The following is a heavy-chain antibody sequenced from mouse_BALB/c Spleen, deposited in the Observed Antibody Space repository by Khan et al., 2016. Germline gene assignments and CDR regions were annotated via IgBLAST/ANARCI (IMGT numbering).Heavy chain of an antibody. Sequence: VQLKQSGPELVKPGASVKMSCKASAYTFTSYVMNWMKQKPGQGLEWIGYIDPYNDGTKYNEKFKGKASLTSDKSSSTAHMELSSLTSEDSAVYYCARKGYGYYYVMVTWGQGTSVTVSS. CDR1: AYTFTSYV. CDR3: ARKGYGYYYVMVT. CDR2: IDPYNDGT. V-gene: IGHV1S136*01. J-gene: IGHJ4*01. D-gene: IGHD2-14*01.